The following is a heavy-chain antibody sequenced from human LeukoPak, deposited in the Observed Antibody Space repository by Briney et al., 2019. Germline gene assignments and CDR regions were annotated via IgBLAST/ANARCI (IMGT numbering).Heavy chain of an antibody. CDR3: ASDLRGAGYYFYYAMDV. V-gene: IGHV3-53*01. D-gene: IGHD4-17*01. Sequence: PGGSLRLSCAASGFDVSDKYMNWVRQAPGKGLEWVSLIYSGGSTYYADSVKGRFAISRDNSQNTVYLQMTSVSDEDTALYYCASDLRGAGYYFYYAMDVWGQGTTVTVSS. CDR1: GFDVSDKY. CDR2: IYSGGST. J-gene: IGHJ6*02.